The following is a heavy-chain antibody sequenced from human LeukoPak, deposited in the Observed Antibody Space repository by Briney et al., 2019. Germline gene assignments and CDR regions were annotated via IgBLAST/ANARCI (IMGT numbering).Heavy chain of an antibody. CDR2: IRSKTYGGAT. Sequence: GGSLRLSCTGSGFTFGDYGMGWVRQAPGKGLQWVGFIRSKTYGGATDYAASVKGRFTISRDDSKSIAYLQMNSLKTEDTGVYYCTRDNYDGNAYFSDYWGREPWSPSPQ. CDR1: GFTFGDYG. V-gene: IGHV3-49*04. D-gene: IGHD3-22*01. J-gene: IGHJ4*02. CDR3: TRDNYDGNAYFSDY.